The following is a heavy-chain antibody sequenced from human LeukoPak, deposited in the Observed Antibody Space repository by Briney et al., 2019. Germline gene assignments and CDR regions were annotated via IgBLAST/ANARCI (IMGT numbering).Heavy chain of an antibody. D-gene: IGHD2-21*02. CDR2: ISDSGSTK. V-gene: IGHV3-11*01. J-gene: IGHJ4*02. CDR3: ARELAVVVVTATTDY. Sequence: PGGSLRLSCAASGFTFSDYYMNWIRQAPGKGLEWVSYISDSGSTKYYADSVKGRFTISRDNAKNSLYLQMDSLRVEDTAIYYCARELAVVVVTATTDYWGQGTLVTVSS. CDR1: GFTFSDYY.